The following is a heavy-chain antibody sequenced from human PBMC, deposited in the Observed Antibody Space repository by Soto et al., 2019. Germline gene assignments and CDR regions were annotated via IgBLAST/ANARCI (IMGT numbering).Heavy chain of an antibody. V-gene: IGHV1-18*01. J-gene: IGHJ5*02. CDR3: ARALYDFWSGYHGAGQLRFDP. Sequence: QVQLVQSGAEVKKPGASVKVSCKASGYTFTSYGISWVRQAPGQGLEWMGCISAYNGNTNYAQKLQGRVTMTTDTSTSTAYMELRSLRSDDTAVYYCARALYDFWSGYHGAGQLRFDPWGQGTLVTVSS. D-gene: IGHD3-3*01. CDR1: GYTFTSYG. CDR2: ISAYNGNT.